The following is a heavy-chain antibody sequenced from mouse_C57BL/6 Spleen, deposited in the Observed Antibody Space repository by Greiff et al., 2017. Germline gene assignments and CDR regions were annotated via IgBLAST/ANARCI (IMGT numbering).Heavy chain of an antibody. V-gene: IGHV14-1*01. Sequence: EVQLQQSGAELVRPGASVKLSCTASGFNFKDYYMHWVKQRPEQGLEWIGRIDPEDGDTEYAPKFQGKATMTADTSSNTAYLQLSSLTSEDTAVYFCTSFITTVVIDYWGQGTTLTVSS. CDR3: TSFITTVVIDY. J-gene: IGHJ2*01. D-gene: IGHD1-1*01. CDR1: GFNFKDYY. CDR2: IDPEDGDT.